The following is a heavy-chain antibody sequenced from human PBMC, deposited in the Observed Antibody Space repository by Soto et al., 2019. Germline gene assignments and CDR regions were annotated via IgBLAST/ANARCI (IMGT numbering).Heavy chain of an antibody. J-gene: IGHJ3*02. Sequence: GASVKVSCKASGGTFSSYAISWVRQAPGQGLEWMGGIIPIFGTANYAQKFQGRVTITADESTSTAYMELSSLRSEDTAVYYCTTDAMTRGPVAFDIWGQGTMVTVSS. V-gene: IGHV1-69*13. CDR2: IIPIFGTA. CDR3: TTDAMTRGPVAFDI. D-gene: IGHD2-2*01. CDR1: GGTFSSYA.